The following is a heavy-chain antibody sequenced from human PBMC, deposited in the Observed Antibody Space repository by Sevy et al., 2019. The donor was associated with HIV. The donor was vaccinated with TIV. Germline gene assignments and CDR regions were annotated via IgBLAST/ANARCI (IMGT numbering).Heavy chain of an antibody. CDR3: ARGSRVTDV. CDR2: LKEDGSEK. D-gene: IGHD4-4*01. CDR1: GFTFSSYW. Sequence: GGSLRVSCAASGFTFSSYWMSWVRQAPGKGLEWVAKLKEDGSEKQCVDSVKGRFTISRDNAKNSLYLQMNSLRAEDTAVYYCARGSRVTDVRGKGTTVTVSS. J-gene: IGHJ6*04. V-gene: IGHV3-7*01.